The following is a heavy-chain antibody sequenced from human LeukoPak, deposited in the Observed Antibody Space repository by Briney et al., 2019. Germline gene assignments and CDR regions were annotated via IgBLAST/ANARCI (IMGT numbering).Heavy chain of an antibody. CDR1: GGSISSYY. CDR2: IYYSGST. Sequence: SETLSLTCTVSGGSISSYYWSWIRQPPGKGLEWIGYIYYSGSTNYNPSLKSRVTISVDTSKNQFSLKLSSVTAADTAVYYCARGGNFDWLFGRPNWFDPWGQGTLVTVSS. J-gene: IGHJ5*02. CDR3: ARGGNFDWLFGRPNWFDP. V-gene: IGHV4-59*01. D-gene: IGHD3-9*01.